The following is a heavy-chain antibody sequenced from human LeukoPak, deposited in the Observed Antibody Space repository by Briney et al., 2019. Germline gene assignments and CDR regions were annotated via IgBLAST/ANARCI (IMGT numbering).Heavy chain of an antibody. V-gene: IGHV4-39*07. J-gene: IGHJ6*02. CDR1: GGSISSSSYY. Sequence: SETLSLTCTVSGGSISSSSYYWGWIRQPPGKGLEWIGSIYYSGSTYYNPSLKNRVTISVDTSKNQFSLKLSSVTAADTAVYYCARDPPKYNWNDPDGMDVWGQGTTVTVSS. D-gene: IGHD1-20*01. CDR3: ARDPPKYNWNDPDGMDV. CDR2: IYYSGST.